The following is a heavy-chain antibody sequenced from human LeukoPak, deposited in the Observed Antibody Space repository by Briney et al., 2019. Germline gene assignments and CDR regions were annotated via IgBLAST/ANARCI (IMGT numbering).Heavy chain of an antibody. J-gene: IGHJ5*02. CDR2: IYYSGST. CDR3: ARTYYYYDSSGYYQNWFDP. CDR1: GGSISSSSYY. Sequence: PSETLSLTCTVSGGSISSSSYYWGWIRQPPGKGLEWIGSIYYSGSTYYNPSLKSRVTISVDTSKNQFSLKLSSVTAADTAVYYCARTYYYYDSSGYYQNWFDPWGQGTLVTVSS. V-gene: IGHV4-39*01. D-gene: IGHD3-22*01.